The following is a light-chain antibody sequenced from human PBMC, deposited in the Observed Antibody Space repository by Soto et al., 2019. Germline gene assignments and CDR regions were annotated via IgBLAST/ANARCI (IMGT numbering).Light chain of an antibody. CDR1: SSDVGNNNY. CDR3: SSFTGSSYV. J-gene: IGLJ1*01. CDR2: DVT. Sequence: QSGLTQPASVSGSPGQSITMSCTGTSSDVGNNNYVSWYQQNPGKAPKVMICDVTNRPSGVSNRFSGSKSGNTASLTISGLQAEDEADYYCSSFTGSSYVFGTGTKVTVL. V-gene: IGLV2-14*01.